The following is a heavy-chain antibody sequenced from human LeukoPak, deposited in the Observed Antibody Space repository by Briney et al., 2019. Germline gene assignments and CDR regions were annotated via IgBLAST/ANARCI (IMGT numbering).Heavy chain of an antibody. CDR1: GGSISSSSYY. D-gene: IGHD1-26*01. J-gene: IGHJ4*02. V-gene: IGHV4-39*07. CDR3: ARVGSPAYYFDY. Sequence: SETLSLTCTVSGGSISSSSYYWGWIRQPPGKGLEWIGSIYYSGSTYYNPSLKSRVTISVDTSKNQFSLKLSSVTAADTAVYYCARVGSPAYYFDYWGQGTLVTVSS. CDR2: IYYSGST.